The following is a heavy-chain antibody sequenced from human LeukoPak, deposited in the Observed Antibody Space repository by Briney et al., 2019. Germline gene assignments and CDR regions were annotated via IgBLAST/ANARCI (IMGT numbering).Heavy chain of an antibody. Sequence: PGGSLRLSCAASGFTFSSYSMNWVRQAPGKGLEWVSSISSSSSYIYYADSVKGRFTISRDNAKNSLYLQVNSLRAEDTAVYYCASPDILTGYYYYFDYWGQGTLVTVSS. CDR2: ISSSSSYI. V-gene: IGHV3-21*01. CDR3: ASPDILTGYYYYFDY. J-gene: IGHJ4*02. D-gene: IGHD3-9*01. CDR1: GFTFSSYS.